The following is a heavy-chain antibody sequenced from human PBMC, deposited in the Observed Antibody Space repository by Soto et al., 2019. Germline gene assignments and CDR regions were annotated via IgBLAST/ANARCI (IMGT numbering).Heavy chain of an antibody. J-gene: IGHJ5*02. Sequence: SVKVSCKASGGTFSSYAISWVRQAPGQGLEWMGGIIPIFGAANYAQKFQGRVTITADKSTSTAYMELSSLRSEDTAVYYCARVTGYYYDSSGYMGAFDPWGQGTLVTV. CDR3: ARVTGYYYDSSGYMGAFDP. D-gene: IGHD3-22*01. CDR1: GGTFSSYA. V-gene: IGHV1-69*06. CDR2: IIPIFGAA.